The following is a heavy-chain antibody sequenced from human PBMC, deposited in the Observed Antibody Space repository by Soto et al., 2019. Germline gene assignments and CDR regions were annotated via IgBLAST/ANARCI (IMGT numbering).Heavy chain of an antibody. V-gene: IGHV3-23*01. CDR3: ARRARTATTNWGAFDF. Sequence: EVQLLESGGGLVQPGGSLRLSCAASGFTFNTYVMNWVRQAPGKGLEWVSTISYSADKTHYADSVKGRFTISRVNSRDTLFLQMNSLRADDAAVYYCARRARTATTNWGAFDFWGQGTMVTVSS. CDR1: GFTFNTYV. D-gene: IGHD1-7*01. CDR2: ISYSADKT. J-gene: IGHJ3*01.